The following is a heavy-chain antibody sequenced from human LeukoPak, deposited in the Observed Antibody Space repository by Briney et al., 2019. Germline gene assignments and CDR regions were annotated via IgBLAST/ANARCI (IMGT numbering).Heavy chain of an antibody. CDR2: ISSNGGST. V-gene: IGHV3-64D*06. CDR1: GFTFSSYA. CDR3: VKDLAHAPRTYYFDY. Sequence: GGSLRLSCAASGFTFSSYAMHWVRQAPGKGLEYVSAISSNGGSTYYADSVKGRFTISRDNSKNTLYLQMSSLRAEDTALYYCVKDLAHAPRTYYFDYWGQGTLVTVSS. D-gene: IGHD1/OR15-1a*01. J-gene: IGHJ4*02.